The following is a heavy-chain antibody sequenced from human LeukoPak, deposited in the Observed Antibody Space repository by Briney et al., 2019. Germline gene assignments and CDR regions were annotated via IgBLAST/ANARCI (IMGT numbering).Heavy chain of an antibody. CDR1: GGTFSSHA. D-gene: IGHD3-22*01. J-gene: IGHJ4*02. Sequence: SVKVSCKASGGTFSSHAISWVRQAPGQGLEWMGGIIPIFGTANYAQKFQGRVTITADKSTSTAYMELSSLRSEDTAVYYCARGHYDSSGYYSDYWGQGTLVTVSS. CDR2: IIPIFGTA. V-gene: IGHV1-69*06. CDR3: ARGHYDSSGYYSDY.